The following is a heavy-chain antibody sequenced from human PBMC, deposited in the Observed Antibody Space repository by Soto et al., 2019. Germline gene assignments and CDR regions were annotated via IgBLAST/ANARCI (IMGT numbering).Heavy chain of an antibody. CDR2: IYYSGST. V-gene: IGHV4-59*01. Sequence: SETLSLTCTISGGSISSYYWSWIRQPPGKGLEWIGYIYYSGSTNYNPSLKSRVTISVDTSKNQFSLKLSSVTAADTAVYYCARFRKPEMATTYFAYWGQGTLVTVS. CDR1: GGSISSYY. CDR3: ARFRKPEMATTYFAY. J-gene: IGHJ4*02. D-gene: IGHD5-12*01.